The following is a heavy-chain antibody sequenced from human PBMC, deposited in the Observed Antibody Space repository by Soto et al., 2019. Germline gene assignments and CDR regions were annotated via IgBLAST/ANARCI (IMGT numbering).Heavy chain of an antibody. Sequence: AASVKVSCKASGGTFSSYAISWVRQAPGQGLEWMGGIIPIFGTANYAQKFQGRVTITADKSTSTAYMELSSLRSEDTAVYYCARGGFAYGSGSYVYYGMDVWGQGTTVTVS. CDR3: ARGGFAYGSGSYVYYGMDV. CDR1: GGTFSSYA. D-gene: IGHD3-10*01. J-gene: IGHJ6*02. CDR2: IIPIFGTA. V-gene: IGHV1-69*06.